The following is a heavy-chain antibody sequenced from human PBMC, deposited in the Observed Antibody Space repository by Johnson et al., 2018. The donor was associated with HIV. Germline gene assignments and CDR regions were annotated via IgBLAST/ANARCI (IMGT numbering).Heavy chain of an antibody. CDR1: GFTFSGSA. V-gene: IGHV3-30-3*01. D-gene: IGHD3-16*01. Sequence: QVQLVESGGGLVQPGGSLKLACAASGFTFSGSALHWVRQASGKGLEWVAVISYDGSNKYYADSVKGRFTISRDNAKNSLYLQMNSLRAEDTAVYYCAKDRLFGFRNDAFDIWGQGTMVTVSS. CDR3: AKDRLFGFRNDAFDI. J-gene: IGHJ3*02. CDR2: ISYDGSNK.